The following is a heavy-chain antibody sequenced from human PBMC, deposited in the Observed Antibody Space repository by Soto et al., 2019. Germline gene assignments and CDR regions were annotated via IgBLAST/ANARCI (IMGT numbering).Heavy chain of an antibody. CDR2: INPATGAA. J-gene: IGHJ3*02. V-gene: IGHV1-2*02. D-gene: IGHD3-3*01. CDR1: GYPVTAYY. CDR3: ARGGGVGVAGSAAFDM. Sequence: QLHLVQSGAVVKKPGASVTVSCSASGYPVTAYYMHWVRQAPGRGLEWMGGINPATGAAKYTQTFPGRVTLTRDPSTGTVFMGLSGLTSGDTAVFLCARGGGVGVAGSAAFDMWGQGTLVTVSS.